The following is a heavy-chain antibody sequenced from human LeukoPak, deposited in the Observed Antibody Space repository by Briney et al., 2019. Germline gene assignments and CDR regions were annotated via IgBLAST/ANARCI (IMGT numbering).Heavy chain of an antibody. CDR3: AKDNGNFLTPDW. CDR2: IQYDGRKK. V-gene: IGHV3-30*02. D-gene: IGHD4-23*01. Sequence: GGSLRLSCVTSGFSFGSYGMHWVRQAPGRGLEWVAFIQYDGRKKLCGDSVKGRCTISRDTSSKTIYLQVDSLRGEDTAVYYCAKDNGNFLTPDWWGQGTLVTVSS. CDR1: GFSFGSYG. J-gene: IGHJ4*02.